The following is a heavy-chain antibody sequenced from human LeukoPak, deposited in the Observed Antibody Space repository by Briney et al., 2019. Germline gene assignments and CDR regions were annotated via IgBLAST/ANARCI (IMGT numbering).Heavy chain of an antibody. D-gene: IGHD1-26*01. V-gene: IGHV3-23*01. CDR2: ISGSGGST. Sequence: PGGSLRLSCAASGFTFGSYAMSWVRQAPGKGLAWVSAISGSGGSTYYADSVKGRFTISRDNSKNTLYLQMNSLRAEDTALYYCAKGWELLPPDYFDYWGQGTLVTVSS. J-gene: IGHJ4*02. CDR3: AKGWELLPPDYFDY. CDR1: GFTFGSYA.